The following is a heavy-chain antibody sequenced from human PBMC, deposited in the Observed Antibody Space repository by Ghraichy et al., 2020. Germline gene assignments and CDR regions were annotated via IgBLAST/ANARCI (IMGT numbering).Heavy chain of an antibody. V-gene: IGHV4-34*01. J-gene: IGHJ4*02. Sequence: SETLSLTCAVYGGSFRGYYWSWIRQPPGKGLEWIGEINHSGSTNYKPSLTSRVTISVDTSKHPFSLKLRSVTAAYTAVYYCARKSGVVVPDAPFDYWGQGTLVTVSS. D-gene: IGHD2-2*01. CDR1: GGSFRGYY. CDR2: INHSGST. CDR3: ARKSGVVVPDAPFDY.